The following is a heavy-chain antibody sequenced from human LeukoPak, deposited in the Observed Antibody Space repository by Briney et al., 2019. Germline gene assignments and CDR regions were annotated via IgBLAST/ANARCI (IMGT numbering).Heavy chain of an antibody. CDR2: ISYDGSNK. D-gene: IGHD1-26*01. CDR1: GFTFSSYA. Sequence: GRSLRLSCAASGFTFSSYAMHWVRQAPGKGLEWVAVISYDGSNKYYADSVKGRFTISRDNSKNTLYLQMNSLRAEDTAVYYCARDGNSGSPRYYFDYWGQGTLVTVSS. CDR3: ARDGNSGSPRYYFDY. J-gene: IGHJ4*02. V-gene: IGHV3-30-3*01.